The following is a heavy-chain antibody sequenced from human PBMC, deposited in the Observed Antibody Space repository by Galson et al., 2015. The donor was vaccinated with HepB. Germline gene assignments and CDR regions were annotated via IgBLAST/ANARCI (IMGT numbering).Heavy chain of an antibody. CDR3: AAYDFWSRPGGSNY. V-gene: IGHV3-30*03. D-gene: IGHD3-3*01. CDR2: ISYDGSNK. Sequence: SLRLSCAASGFTFSSYGMHWVRQAPGKGLEWVAVISYDGSNKYYADSVKGRFTISRDNSKNTLYLQMNSLRAEDTAVYYCAAYDFWSRPGGSNYWGQGTLVTVSS. J-gene: IGHJ4*02. CDR1: GFTFSSYG.